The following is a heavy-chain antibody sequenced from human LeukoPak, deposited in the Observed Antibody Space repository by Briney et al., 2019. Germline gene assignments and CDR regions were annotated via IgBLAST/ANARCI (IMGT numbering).Heavy chain of an antibody. V-gene: IGHV3-74*01. D-gene: IGHD1-7*01. CDR3: ARPQLELSFGHYYGMDV. Sequence: GGSLRLSCAASGFTFSSYWMHWVRQAPGKGLVWVSRINSDGSSTSYADSVKGRFTISRDNSKNTLYLQMNSLRAEDTAVYYCARPQLELSFGHYYGMDVWGQGTTVTVSS. J-gene: IGHJ6*02. CDR1: GFTFSSYW. CDR2: INSDGSST.